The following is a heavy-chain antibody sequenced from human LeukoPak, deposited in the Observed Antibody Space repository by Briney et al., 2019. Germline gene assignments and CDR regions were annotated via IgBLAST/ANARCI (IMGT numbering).Heavy chain of an antibody. CDR2: MNPNSGNT. J-gene: IGHJ6*03. CDR1: GYTFTSYD. CDR3: ARGKGGVRRYYYYMDV. Sequence: ASVKVSCKASGYTFTSYDINWVRQATGQGLEWMGWMNPNSGNTGYAQKFQGRVTMTRNTSISTAYMELSSLRSEDTAVYYCARGKGGVRRYYYYMDVWGKGTTVTISS. D-gene: IGHD2-8*01. V-gene: IGHV1-8*01.